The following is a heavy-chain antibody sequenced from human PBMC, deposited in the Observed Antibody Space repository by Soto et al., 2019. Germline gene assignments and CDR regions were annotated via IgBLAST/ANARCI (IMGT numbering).Heavy chain of an antibody. D-gene: IGHD6-13*01. V-gene: IGHV3-30*18. CDR3: AKETTLYSSSWYLSGMDV. CDR2: ISYDGSNK. Sequence: GGSLRLSCAASALTFSSYGMHWFRQAPGKGLEWVAVISYDGSNKYYAESVKGRFTISRDNAKNTLFLQMNSLRPEDTAVYFCAKETTLYSSSWYLSGMDVWGQGTTVTVSS. J-gene: IGHJ6*02. CDR1: ALTFSSYG.